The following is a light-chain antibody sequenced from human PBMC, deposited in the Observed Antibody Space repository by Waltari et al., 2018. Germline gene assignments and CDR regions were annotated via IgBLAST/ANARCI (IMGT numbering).Light chain of an antibody. Sequence: YVVTQPPSVSVAPGKTATLTCGGENRDSKSVTWYQQKPGQAPVLVIFYDSARPSGIPERFSGSNSGNTATLTISWVEAGDEADYHCQVWDDTTNSGVFGGGTRLTVL. CDR2: YDS. J-gene: IGLJ3*02. CDR1: NRDSKS. CDR3: QVWDDTTNSGV. V-gene: IGLV3-21*04.